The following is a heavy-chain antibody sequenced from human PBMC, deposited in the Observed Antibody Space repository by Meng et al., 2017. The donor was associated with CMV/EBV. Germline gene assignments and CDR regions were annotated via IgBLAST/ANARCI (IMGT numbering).Heavy chain of an antibody. CDR1: GGSFSGYY. CDR3: ARGGNWFDP. CDR2: INHSGST. Sequence: QVQLQHGGAGLLKPAETLSLPCAVYGGSFSGYYWSWIRQPPWKGLEWIGEINHSGSTNYNPSLKSRVTISVDTSKNQFSLKLSSVTAADTAVYYCARGGNWFDPWGQGTLVTVSS. J-gene: IGHJ5*02. V-gene: IGHV4-34*01.